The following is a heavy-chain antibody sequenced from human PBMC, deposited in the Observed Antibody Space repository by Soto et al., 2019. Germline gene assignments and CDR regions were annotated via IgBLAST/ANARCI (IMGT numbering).Heavy chain of an antibody. CDR3: AKDGYGTPNWFDP. Sequence: FTFSSYAMSWVRQAPGEGLEWVSAISGSGGSTYYADSVKGRFTISRDNSKNTLYLQMNSLRAEDTAVYYCAKDGYGTPNWFDPWGQGTLVTVSS. J-gene: IGHJ5*02. CDR1: FTFSSYA. CDR2: ISGSGGST. V-gene: IGHV3-23*01. D-gene: IGHD5-18*01.